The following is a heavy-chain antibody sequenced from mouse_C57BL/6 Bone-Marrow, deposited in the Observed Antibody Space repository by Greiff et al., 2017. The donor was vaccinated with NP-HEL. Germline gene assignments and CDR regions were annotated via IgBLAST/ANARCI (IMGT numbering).Heavy chain of an antibody. CDR3: ARTTVVAWYSDV. J-gene: IGHJ1*03. V-gene: IGHV2-2*01. CDR2: IWSGGST. D-gene: IGHD1-1*01. CDR1: GFSLTSYG. Sequence: VQLQQSGPGLVQPSQSLSITCTVSGFSLTSYGVHWVRQSPGKGLEWLGVIWSGGSTDYNAAFISRLSISKDNSKSQVFFKMNSLQADDTAIYYCARTTVVAWYSDVWGTGTTVTVSS.